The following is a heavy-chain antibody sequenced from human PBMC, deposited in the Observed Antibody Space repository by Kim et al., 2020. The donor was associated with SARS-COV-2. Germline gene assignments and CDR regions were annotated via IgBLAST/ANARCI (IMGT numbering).Heavy chain of an antibody. V-gene: IGHV3-15*01. CDR2: IKSKTDGGTT. Sequence: GGSLRLSCAASGFTFSNAWMSWVRQAPGKGLEWVGRIKSKTDGGTTDYAAPVKGRFTISRDDSKNTVYLQMNSLKNEETAVYYCTTEGAGLRFLEWLSHPSGGGAKIDYWGQGTLVTVSS. J-gene: IGHJ4*02. CDR3: TTEGAGLRFLEWLSHPSGGGAKIDY. CDR1: GFTFSNAW. D-gene: IGHD3-3*01.